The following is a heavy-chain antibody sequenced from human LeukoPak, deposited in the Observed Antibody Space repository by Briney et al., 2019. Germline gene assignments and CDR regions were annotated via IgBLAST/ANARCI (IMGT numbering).Heavy chain of an antibody. V-gene: IGHV4-30-2*01. Sequence: SETLSLTCAVYGGSFSGYSWSWIRQPPGKGLEWIGYIYHSGSTYYNPSLKSRVTISVDRSKNQFSLKLSSVTAADTAVYYCARPHCSSTSCYDWNWFDPWGQGTLVTVSS. CDR2: IYHSGST. J-gene: IGHJ5*02. CDR3: ARPHCSSTSCYDWNWFDP. D-gene: IGHD2-2*01. CDR1: GGSFSGYS.